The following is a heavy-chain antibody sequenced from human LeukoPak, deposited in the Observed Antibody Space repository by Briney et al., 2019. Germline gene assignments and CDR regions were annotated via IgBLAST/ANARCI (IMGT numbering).Heavy chain of an antibody. CDR2: INHSGST. CDR3: ARASLDGMDV. V-gene: IGHV4-34*01. J-gene: IGHJ6*02. Sequence: SETLSLTCAVYGGSFSGYYWSWIRQPPGKGLEWIGEINHSGSTNYNPSLKSRATISVDTSKNQFSLKLSSVTAADTAVYYCARASLDGMDVWGQGTTVTVSS. CDR1: GGSFSGYY.